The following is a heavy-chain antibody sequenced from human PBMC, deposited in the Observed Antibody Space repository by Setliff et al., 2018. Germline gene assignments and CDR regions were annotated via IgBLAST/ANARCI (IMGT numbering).Heavy chain of an antibody. CDR2: IYYSGST. V-gene: IGHV4-61*01. D-gene: IGHD2-2*02. Sequence: SETLSLTCAVSGYSISSGYYWSWIRQPPGKGLEWIGYIYYSGSTNYNPSLKSRVTISVDTSKNQFSLKLSSVTAADTAVYYCARDRQYCSSPTCYSSYFYYYGMDVWGQGTTVTVSS. CDR1: GYSISSGYY. CDR3: ARDRQYCSSPTCYSSYFYYYGMDV. J-gene: IGHJ6*02.